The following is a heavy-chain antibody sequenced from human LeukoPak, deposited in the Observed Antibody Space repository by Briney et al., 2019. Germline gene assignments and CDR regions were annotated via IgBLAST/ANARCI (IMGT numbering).Heavy chain of an antibody. J-gene: IGHJ4*02. V-gene: IGHV3-11*04. CDR3: ARADCSSSSCYELDY. D-gene: IGHD2-2*01. CDR1: GFTFSDYY. CDR2: ISSSGRTI. Sequence: GGSLRLSCAGSGFTFSDYYMRWIRQAPGKGLEWVSYISSSGRTIYYADSVKGRFTISRDNAKNSLYLQMNSLRAEDTAVYYCARADCSSSSCYELDYWGQGTLVTVSS.